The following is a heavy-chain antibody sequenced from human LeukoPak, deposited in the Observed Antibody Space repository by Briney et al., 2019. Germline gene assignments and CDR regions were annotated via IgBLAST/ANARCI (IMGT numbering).Heavy chain of an antibody. V-gene: IGHV3-23*01. D-gene: IGHD3-16*01. CDR1: GFSFRNYW. Sequence: GGSLRLSCAASGFSFRNYWMSWVRQAPGKGLEWVSAISGSGGSTYDADSVKGRFTISRDNSKNTLYLQMNSLRAEDTAVYYCAKSGGAAYYYYYMDVWGKGTTVTVSS. CDR3: AKSGGAAYYYYYMDV. CDR2: ISGSGGST. J-gene: IGHJ6*03.